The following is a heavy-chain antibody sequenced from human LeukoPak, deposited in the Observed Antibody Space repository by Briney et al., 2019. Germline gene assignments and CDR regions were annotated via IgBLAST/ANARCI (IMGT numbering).Heavy chain of an antibody. CDR3: GRGGLRFVY. V-gene: IGHV3-7*01. CDR1: GFTFSSYW. J-gene: IGHJ4*02. Sequence: GGSLRLSCAASGFTFSSYWMSWVRQAPGKGLERVVNIKHDGSEKYYVDSVKGRFTISRDNAKNSLYLQMNSLRAEDTAMYYCGRGGLRFVYWGQGTLVTVSS. CDR2: IKHDGSEK. D-gene: IGHD5-12*01.